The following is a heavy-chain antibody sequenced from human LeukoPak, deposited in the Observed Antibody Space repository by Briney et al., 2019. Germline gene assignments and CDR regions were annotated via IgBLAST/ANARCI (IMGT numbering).Heavy chain of an antibody. V-gene: IGHV4-59*01. D-gene: IGHD3-22*01. CDR3: ARGGLENGYHSNDGFDI. J-gene: IGHJ3*02. CDR2: IYYSGST. Sequence: PSENPSLNWTVTGDSISGYYWSWIRQPPGKGLERKGYIYYSGSTKYNPSLKSRVTMSVDTSRNQFSLKLSSVTAADTAVYYCARGGLENGYHSNDGFDIWGQGTMVTVSS. CDR1: GDSISGYY.